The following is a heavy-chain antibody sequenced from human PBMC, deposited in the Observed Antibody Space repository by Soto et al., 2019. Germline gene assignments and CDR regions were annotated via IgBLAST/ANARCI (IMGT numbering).Heavy chain of an antibody. J-gene: IGHJ6*02. CDR1: GGSISSYY. D-gene: IGHD1-7*01. CDR2: IYYSGST. V-gene: IGHV4-59*01. Sequence: LSETLSLTCTVSGGSISSYYWSWIRQPPGKGLEWIGYIYYSGSTNYNPSLKSRVTISVDTSKNQFSLKLSSVTAADTAVYYCAREGLTGTIGLYYYYGMDVWGQGTTVTVSS. CDR3: AREGLTGTIGLYYYYGMDV.